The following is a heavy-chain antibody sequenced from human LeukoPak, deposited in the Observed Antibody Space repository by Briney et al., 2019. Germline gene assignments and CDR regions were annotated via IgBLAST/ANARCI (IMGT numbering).Heavy chain of an antibody. Sequence: PGGSLRLSCAASGFTFSIYYMNWVRRAPGKGLVWVSSITSSSGYIYYADSVKGRFTISRDNAKNSLYLQMNSLRAEDTAVYYCAKVRGYYDSSGYLFDYWGQGTLVTVSS. V-gene: IGHV3-21*01. D-gene: IGHD3-22*01. J-gene: IGHJ4*02. CDR3: AKVRGYYDSSGYLFDY. CDR2: ITSSSGYI. CDR1: GFTFSIYY.